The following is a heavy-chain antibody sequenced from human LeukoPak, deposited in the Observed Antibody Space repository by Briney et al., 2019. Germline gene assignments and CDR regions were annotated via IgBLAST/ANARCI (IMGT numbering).Heavy chain of an antibody. V-gene: IGHV3-74*01. J-gene: IGHJ6*02. D-gene: IGHD5-18*01. CDR2: IKSDGITI. Sequence: GGSLRLSCAASGFTFSNYMMHWVRQAPGKGLVWVSRIKSDGITITYADSVKGRFTISRDNAKNTLYLQMNSLRAEDTAVYYCAKDSARIQLWPEDYGMDVWGQGTTVTVSS. CDR3: AKDSARIQLWPEDYGMDV. CDR1: GFTFSNYM.